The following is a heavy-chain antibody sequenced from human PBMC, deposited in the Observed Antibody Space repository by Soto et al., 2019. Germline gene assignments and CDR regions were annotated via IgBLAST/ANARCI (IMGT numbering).Heavy chain of an antibody. D-gene: IGHD6-13*01. Sequence: EVQLVESGGGLVQPGESLRLSCVGSGFTFNSYWMGWVRQAPGKGPQWVANIGRDGSEQSYVDSLKGRFTSSRDNARRSVHLQMNTLGVEDTAVYYCAAWPLSSWFDYWGRGILVTVSS. J-gene: IGHJ4*02. V-gene: IGHV3-7*05. CDR1: GFTFNSYW. CDR3: AAWPLSSWFDY. CDR2: IGRDGSEQ.